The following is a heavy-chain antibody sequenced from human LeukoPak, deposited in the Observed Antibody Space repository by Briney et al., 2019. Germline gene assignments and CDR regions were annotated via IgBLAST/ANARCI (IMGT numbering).Heavy chain of an antibody. J-gene: IGHJ4*02. V-gene: IGHV4-34*01. CDR2: INHSGST. Sequence: SETLSLTCAVYGGSFSGYYWSWTRQPPGKGLEWIGEINHSGSTNYNPSLKSRVTISVDTSKNQFSLKLSSVTAADTAVYYCARSNFYYWGQGTLVTVSS. CDR1: GGSFSGYY. CDR3: ARSNFYY.